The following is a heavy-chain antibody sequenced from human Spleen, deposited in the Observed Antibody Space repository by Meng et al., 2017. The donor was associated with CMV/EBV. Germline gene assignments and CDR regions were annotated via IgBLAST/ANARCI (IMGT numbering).Heavy chain of an antibody. D-gene: IGHD6-19*01. CDR1: GFTFSRFS. V-gene: IGHV3-21*01. CDR3: SRDLRSLTSIAVGFDP. J-gene: IGHJ5*02. CDR2: ISGSSSYI. Sequence: GESLKISCVVFGFTFSRFSMNWVRQAPGKGLDWVSSISGSSSYIYYADSVKGRFTISRDNAKNSLYLQMNRLRAEDTAVYYCSRDLRSLTSIAVGFDPWGQGTLVTVSS.